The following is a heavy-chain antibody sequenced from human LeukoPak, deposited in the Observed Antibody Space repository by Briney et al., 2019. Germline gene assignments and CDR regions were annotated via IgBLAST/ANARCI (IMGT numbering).Heavy chain of an antibody. CDR1: VGSFSGYY. D-gene: IGHD3-10*01. V-gene: IGHV4-34*01. Sequence: SETLSLTCAVYVGSFSGYYWSWIRQPPGKGLEWIGEINSGSTNYNSSLKSRVTISVDTSKNQFSLKLSSVTAADTAVYYCARGYYGSGSHCCHMDVWGKGTTITVS. CDR2: INSGST. J-gene: IGHJ6*03. CDR3: ARGYYGSGSHCCHMDV.